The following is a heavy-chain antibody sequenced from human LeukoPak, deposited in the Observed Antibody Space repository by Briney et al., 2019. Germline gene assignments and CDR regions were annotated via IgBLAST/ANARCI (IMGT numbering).Heavy chain of an antibody. CDR1: GGTFTSYA. V-gene: IGHV1-69*13. D-gene: IGHD6-13*01. CDR3: AREVAAAGYYFDY. CDR2: IIPIFGTA. J-gene: IGHJ4*02. Sequence: GASVKVSCKASGGTFTSYAISWVRQAPGQGLEWMGGIIPIFGTANYAQKFQGRVTITADESTSTAYMELSSLRSEDTAVYYCAREVAAAGYYFDYWGQGTLVTVSS.